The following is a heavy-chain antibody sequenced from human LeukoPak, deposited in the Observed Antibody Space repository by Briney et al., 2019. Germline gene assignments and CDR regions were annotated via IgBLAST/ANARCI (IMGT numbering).Heavy chain of an antibody. CDR2: IHYSGNT. V-gene: IGHV4-34*01. CDR1: GGSFSGYY. CDR3: VKSGGYGLIDY. Sequence: SETLSLTCAVYGGSFSGYYWSWIRQPPGKGLEWIGSIHYSGNTYYNTSLKSRVTISVDTSKNQFSLRLNSVTAADTAMYYCVKSGGYGLIDYWGQGTLVTVSS. D-gene: IGHD1-26*01. J-gene: IGHJ4*02.